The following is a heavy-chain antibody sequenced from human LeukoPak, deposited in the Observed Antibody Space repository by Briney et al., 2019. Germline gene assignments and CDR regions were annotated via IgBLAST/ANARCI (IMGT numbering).Heavy chain of an antibody. V-gene: IGHV3-7*05. CDR1: GFTFSNYW. CDR2: IKQDGSEK. Sequence: GGSLRLSCAAPGFTFSNYWMNWVRQAPGKGLEWVANIKQDGSEKYYVDSVKGRFTISRDNAKSSLYLQMNSLRVEDTAVYYCATSRTLDHWGQGTLVTVPS. J-gene: IGHJ4*02. CDR3: ATSRTLDH.